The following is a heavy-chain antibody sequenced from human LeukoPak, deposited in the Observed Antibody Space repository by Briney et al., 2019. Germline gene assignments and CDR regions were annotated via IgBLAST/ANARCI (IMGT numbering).Heavy chain of an antibody. CDR2: IYYSGST. CDR3: ARESDSSGYLGQIDP. V-gene: IGHV4-31*03. D-gene: IGHD3-22*01. CDR1: GGSISSGGYY. Sequence: PSETLSLTCTVSGGSISSGGYYWSWIRQHPGKGLEWIGYIYYSGSTYYNPSLKSRVTISVDTSKNQFSLKLSSVTAADTAVYYCARESDSSGYLGQIDPWGQGTLVTVSS. J-gene: IGHJ5*02.